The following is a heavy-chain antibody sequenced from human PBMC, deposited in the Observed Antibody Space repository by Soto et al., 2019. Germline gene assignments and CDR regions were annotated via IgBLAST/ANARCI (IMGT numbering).Heavy chain of an antibody. CDR1: GFTFSSYG. V-gene: IGHV3-30*18. J-gene: IGHJ6*02. CDR2: ISYDGSNK. Sequence: QVQLVESGGGVVQPGRSLRLSCAASGFTFSSYGMHWVRQAPGKGLEWVAVISYDGSNKYYADSVKGRFTISRDNSKNTLYLQMNSLRAEDTAVYYCAKARYGMDVWGQWTTVTVSS. CDR3: AKARYGMDV.